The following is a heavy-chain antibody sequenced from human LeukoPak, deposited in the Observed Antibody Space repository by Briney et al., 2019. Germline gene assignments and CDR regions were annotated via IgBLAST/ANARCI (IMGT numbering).Heavy chain of an antibody. CDR3: ARNNIAVAGTGYDY. CDR2: IDWDDDK. J-gene: IGHJ4*02. D-gene: IGHD6-19*01. V-gene: IGHV2-70*04. Sequence: SGPALVKPTQTLTLTCTFSGFSLSTSGMRVSWIRQPPGKALEWPARIDWDDDKFYSTSLKTRLTISKDTSKNQVVLTMTNMDPVDTATYYCARNNIAVAGTGYDYWGQGTLVTVSS. CDR1: GFSLSTSGMR.